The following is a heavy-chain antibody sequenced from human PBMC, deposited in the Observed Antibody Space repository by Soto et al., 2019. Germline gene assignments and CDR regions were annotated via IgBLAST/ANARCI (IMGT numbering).Heavy chain of an antibody. CDR3: VRDGTKTLRDWFDP. CDR2: IYATGTT. Sequence: SETLSLTCTVSGASISGFYWSWIRKSAGKGLEWIGRIYATGTTDYNPSLKSRVLMSVDTSKKQFSLKLRSVTAADTAVYYCVRDGTKTLRDWFDPWGQGISVPVSS. D-gene: IGHD1-1*01. V-gene: IGHV4-4*07. CDR1: GASISGFY. J-gene: IGHJ5*02.